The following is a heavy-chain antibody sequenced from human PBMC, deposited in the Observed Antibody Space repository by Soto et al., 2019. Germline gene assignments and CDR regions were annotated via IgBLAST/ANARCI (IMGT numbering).Heavy chain of an antibody. Sequence: QVQLVESGGGLVKPGGSLRLSCAASGFIFSDYYMSWIRQPPGKGLEWVSYIRSRGDAMYYADSVKGRFTISRDNAKNSLYLDMNGLTAEDTAVYYCARLEGSSWSLFDSWGQGILVTVAS. CDR1: GFIFSDYY. CDR2: IRSRGDAM. CDR3: ARLEGSSWSLFDS. J-gene: IGHJ4*02. V-gene: IGHV3-11*01. D-gene: IGHD6-13*01.